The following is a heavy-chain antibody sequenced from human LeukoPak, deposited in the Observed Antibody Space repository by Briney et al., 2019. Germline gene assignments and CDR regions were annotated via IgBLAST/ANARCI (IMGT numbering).Heavy chain of an antibody. CDR2: IFSGGST. D-gene: IGHD3-9*01. CDR1: GFTVSSNY. Sequence: GGSLRLSCAASGFTVSSNYMSWVRQAPGKGLEWVSDIFSGGSTYYADSVKGRFSISRDNSKNTLYLQMHSLRAEDTAVYYCARSPDVWDILTGYSHYYYYYGMDVWGQGTTVTVSS. CDR3: ARSPDVWDILTGYSHYYYYYGMDV. V-gene: IGHV3-66*01. J-gene: IGHJ6*02.